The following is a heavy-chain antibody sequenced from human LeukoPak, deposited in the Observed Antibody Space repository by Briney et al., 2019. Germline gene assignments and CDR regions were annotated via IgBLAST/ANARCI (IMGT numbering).Heavy chain of an antibody. D-gene: IGHD3-22*01. J-gene: IGHJ4*02. CDR1: GGSISSYY. Sequence: SETLSLTCTVSGGSISSYYWSWIRQPPGKGLEWIGYIYYSGSTNYNPSLKSRVTISVDTSKNQFSLKLSPVTAADTAVYYCARDSPGYDSSGYYYFDYWGQGTLVTVSS. CDR3: ARDSPGYDSSGYYYFDY. V-gene: IGHV4-59*01. CDR2: IYYSGST.